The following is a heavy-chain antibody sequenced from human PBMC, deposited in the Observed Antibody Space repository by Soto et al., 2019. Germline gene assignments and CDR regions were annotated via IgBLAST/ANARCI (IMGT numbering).Heavy chain of an antibody. J-gene: IGHJ4*02. CDR2: ISGSGGST. D-gene: IGHD2-2*01. V-gene: IGHV3-23*01. Sequence: GGSLRLSCAASGFTFSSYAMSWVRQAPGKGLEWVSAISGSGGSTYYADSVKGRFTISRDNSKNTLYLQMNSLRAEDTAVYYCAKRRGIVVVPAAMPLDYWGQRTLVTGSS. CDR3: AKRRGIVVVPAAMPLDY. CDR1: GFTFSSYA.